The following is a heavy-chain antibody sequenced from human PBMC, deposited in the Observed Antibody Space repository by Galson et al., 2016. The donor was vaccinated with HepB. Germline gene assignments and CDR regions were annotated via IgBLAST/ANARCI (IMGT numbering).Heavy chain of an antibody. D-gene: IGHD2-15*01. V-gene: IGHV5-51*03. CDR1: GYSFTTYW. CDR3: VRRLNRGSPQDAFEF. J-gene: IGHJ3*01. Sequence: QSGAEVKKPGESLTISCKGSGYSFTTYWIGWVRQMPGKGLEWMGIIYPGDTDTRYSPSFQGQVTISADKSITTAYLQCSSLKASDTAMYYCVRRLNRGSPQDAFEFWGPGTMVTVSS. CDR2: IYPGDTDT.